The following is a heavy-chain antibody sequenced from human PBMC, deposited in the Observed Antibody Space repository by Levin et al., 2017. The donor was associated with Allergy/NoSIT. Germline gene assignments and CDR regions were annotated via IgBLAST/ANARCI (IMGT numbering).Heavy chain of an antibody. D-gene: IGHD3-3*01. CDR3: ARDGSRRFLEWFRAPLDP. J-gene: IGHJ5*02. CDR2: IIPIFGTA. V-gene: IGHV1-69*13. CDR1: GGTFSSYA. Sequence: SVKVSCKASGGTFSSYAISWVRQAPGQGLEWMGGIIPIFGTANYAQKFQGRVTITADESTSTAYMELSSLRSEDTAVYYCARDGSRRFLEWFRAPLDPWGQGTLVTVSS.